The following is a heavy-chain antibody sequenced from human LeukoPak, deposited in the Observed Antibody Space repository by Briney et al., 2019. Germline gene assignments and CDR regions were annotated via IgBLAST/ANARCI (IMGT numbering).Heavy chain of an antibody. CDR3: ARLILHDYGDYGFGYYYMDV. V-gene: IGHV4-4*09. J-gene: IGHJ6*03. D-gene: IGHD4-17*01. CDR2: IYTSGST. Sequence: SETLSLTCTVSGGSISSYYWSWIRQPPGKGLEWIGYIYTSGSTNYNPSLKSRVTISVDTSKNQFSLKLSSVTAADTAVYHCARLILHDYGDYGFGYYYMDVWGKGTTVTVSS. CDR1: GGSISSYY.